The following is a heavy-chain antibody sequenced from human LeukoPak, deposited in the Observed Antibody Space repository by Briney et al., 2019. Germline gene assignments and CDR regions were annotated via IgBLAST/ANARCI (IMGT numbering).Heavy chain of an antibody. CDR1: GGSVSSGSYY. V-gene: IGHV4-61*01. CDR2: IYYSGST. D-gene: IGHD1-1*01. Sequence: SETLSLTCTVSGGSVSSGSYYWSWIRPPPGKGLEWIGYIYYSGSTNYNPSLKSRVTISVDTSKNQFSLKLSSVTAADTAVYYCARVLGRTYYFDYWGQGTLVTVSS. J-gene: IGHJ4*02. CDR3: ARVLGRTYYFDY.